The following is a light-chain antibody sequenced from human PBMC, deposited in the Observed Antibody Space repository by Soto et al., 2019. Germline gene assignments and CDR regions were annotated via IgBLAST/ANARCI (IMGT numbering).Light chain of an antibody. Sequence: QSVLTQPASMSGSPGQSITISCSGSSSDIGAYDYVSWYQQHPGKAPKLLIYEVTSRPSGVSHRFSGSKSGNTASLSISGLQLEDDADYYCSSYTSTSTPLIFGGGTKVTVL. V-gene: IGLV2-14*01. J-gene: IGLJ2*01. CDR1: SSDIGAYDY. CDR3: SSYTSTSTPLI. CDR2: EVT.